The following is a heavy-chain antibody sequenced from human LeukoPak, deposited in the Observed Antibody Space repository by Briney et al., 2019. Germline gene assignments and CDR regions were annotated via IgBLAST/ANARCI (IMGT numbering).Heavy chain of an antibody. Sequence: ASVKVSCKVSGYTLTELSMHWVRQAPGKGLEWMGGFDPEDGETIYAQKFQGRVTMTEDTSTDTAYMELSSLRSEDTAVYYCATDGTGGSGSYSRGYYYMDIWGKGTTVTVSS. J-gene: IGHJ6*03. CDR3: ATDGTGGSGSYSRGYYYMDI. CDR1: GYTLTELS. CDR2: FDPEDGET. V-gene: IGHV1-24*01. D-gene: IGHD3-10*01.